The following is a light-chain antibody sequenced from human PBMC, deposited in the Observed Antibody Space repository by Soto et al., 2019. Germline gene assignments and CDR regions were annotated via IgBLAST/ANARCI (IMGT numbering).Light chain of an antibody. Sequence: SYELTQPPSVSVSPGQTASITCSGDKLGNKYACWYQQKPGQSPVLVIYRDAKRPSGTPERFSGSNSGNTATLTISGTQPMDEADYYCQAWDSTTEGVFGGGTKLTVL. CDR2: RDA. CDR1: KLGNKY. CDR3: QAWDSTTEGV. J-gene: IGLJ3*02. V-gene: IGLV3-1*01.